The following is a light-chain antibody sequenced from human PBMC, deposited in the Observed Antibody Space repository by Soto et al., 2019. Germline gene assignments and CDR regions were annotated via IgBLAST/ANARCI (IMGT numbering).Light chain of an antibody. V-gene: IGKV3D-20*02. CDR3: QQRNVWPPIT. CDR1: QSVSSSY. CDR2: GAS. Sequence: EIVLTQSPGTLSLSPGERATLSCRASQSVSSSYLAWYQQKPCQAPRLLIYGASSRATGIPDRFGGSRSGTEFTPTINNLEPEDFAVYYCQQRNVWPPITFGQGTRVEIK. J-gene: IGKJ5*01.